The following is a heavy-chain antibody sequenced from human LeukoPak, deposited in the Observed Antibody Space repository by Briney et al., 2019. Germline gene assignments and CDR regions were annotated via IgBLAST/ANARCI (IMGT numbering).Heavy chain of an antibody. D-gene: IGHD2-2*01. J-gene: IGHJ6*02. CDR2: IYSGGST. V-gene: IGHV3-53*01. Sequence: PGGSLRLSCAASGFTVSSNYMNWVRQAPGKGLEWVSVIYSGGSTYYADSVKGRFTISRDNSKNTLYLQMNSLRAEDTAVYYCARDRRYCSSTSCFYGMDVWGQGTTVTVSS. CDR1: GFTVSSNY. CDR3: ARDRRYCSSTSCFYGMDV.